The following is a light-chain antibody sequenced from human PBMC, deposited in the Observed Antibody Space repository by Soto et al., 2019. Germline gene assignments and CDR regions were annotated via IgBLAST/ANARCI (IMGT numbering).Light chain of an antibody. CDR1: QGINNH. V-gene: IGKV1-27*01. Sequence: DIQMTQSPSSLSVSVGDRVAITCRASQGINNHLAWYQQKPGEVPKLLIFAASTLHSGVPSRFSGRVSGTDFTLTISSLQPEDVATYYCQKYNSAPLTFGQGTKLEI. CDR2: AAS. CDR3: QKYNSAPLT. J-gene: IGKJ2*01.